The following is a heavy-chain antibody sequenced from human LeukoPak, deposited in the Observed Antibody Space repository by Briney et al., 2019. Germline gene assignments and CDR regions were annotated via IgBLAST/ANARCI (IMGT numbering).Heavy chain of an antibody. CDR3: AKDSAYYYDSSGYYYD. V-gene: IGHV3-7*01. CDR1: GFTFSDYY. Sequence: GGSLRLSCVASGFTFSDYYMSWVRQPPGKGLGWVANIKQDGSEKYYVDSVKGRFTISRDNAKNSLYLQMNSLRAEDTAMYYCAKDSAYYYDSSGYYYDWGQGTLVTVSS. D-gene: IGHD3-22*01. CDR2: IKQDGSEK. J-gene: IGHJ4*02.